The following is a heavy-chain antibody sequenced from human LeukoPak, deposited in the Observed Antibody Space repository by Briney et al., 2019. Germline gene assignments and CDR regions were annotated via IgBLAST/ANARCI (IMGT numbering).Heavy chain of an antibody. CDR3: ARDRKYYYGSGNYRYYYYYGMDV. D-gene: IGHD3-10*01. CDR1: GGSISSGDYY. V-gene: IGHV4-30-4*01. CDR2: IYYSGST. Sequence: SETLSLTCTVSGGSISSGDYYWSWIRQPPGKGLEWIGYIYYSGSTYYNPSLKSRVTISVDTSKNQFSLKLSSVTAADTAVYYCARDRKYYYGSGNYRYYYYYGMDVWGQGTTVTVSS. J-gene: IGHJ6*02.